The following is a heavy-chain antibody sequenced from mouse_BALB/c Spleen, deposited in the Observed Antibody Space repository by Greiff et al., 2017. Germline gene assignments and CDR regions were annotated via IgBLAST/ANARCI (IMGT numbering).Heavy chain of an antibody. D-gene: IGHD4-1*01. CDR3: TKPAFWDYAMDY. V-gene: IGHV1-5*01. CDR2: IYPGNSDT. CDR1: GYSFPSYW. J-gene: IGHJ4*01. Sequence: EVQLQQSGTVLARPGASVKMSCKASGYSFPSYWMHWVKQRPGQGLEWIGAIYPGNSDTSYNQKFKGKAKLTAVTSASTAYMELSSLTNEDSAVYYCTKPAFWDYAMDYWGQGTSVTVSS.